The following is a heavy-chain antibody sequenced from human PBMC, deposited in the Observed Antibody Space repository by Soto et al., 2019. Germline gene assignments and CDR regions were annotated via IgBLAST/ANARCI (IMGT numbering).Heavy chain of an antibody. CDR3: ARDSTLAY. CDR1: GYTFTSFY. CDR2: INPSGGGT. Sequence: GASVKVSCKASGYTFTSFYMHWVRQAPGQGLEWMGIINPSGGGTSYAQKFQGRVTMTRDTSTSTIYTELSSLRSEDTATYYCARDSTLAYWGQGTLVTVSS. J-gene: IGHJ4*02. V-gene: IGHV1-46*01.